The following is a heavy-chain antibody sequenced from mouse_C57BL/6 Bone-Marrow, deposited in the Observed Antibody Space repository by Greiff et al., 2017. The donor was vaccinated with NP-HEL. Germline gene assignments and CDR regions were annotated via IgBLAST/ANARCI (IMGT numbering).Heavy chain of an antibody. J-gene: IGHJ1*03. CDR1: GFSLTSYG. V-gene: IGHV2-2*01. D-gene: IGHD1-1*01. CDR3: ARNDYYGSSYEYFDV. CDR2: IWSGGST. Sequence: VQRVESGPGLVQPSQSLSITCTVSGFSLTSYGVHWVRQSPGKGLEWLGVIWSGGSTDYNAAFISRLSISKDNSKSQVFFKMNSLQADDTAIYYCARNDYYGSSYEYFDVWGTGTTVTVSS.